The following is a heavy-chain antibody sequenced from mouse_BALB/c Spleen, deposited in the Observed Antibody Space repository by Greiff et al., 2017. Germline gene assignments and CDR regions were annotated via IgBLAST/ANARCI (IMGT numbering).Heavy chain of an antibody. CDR3: ASLYRYYAMDY. CDR2: ISSGGSYT. D-gene: IGHD2-14*01. V-gene: IGHV5-6*01. Sequence: EVKLMESGGDLVKPGGSLKLSCAASGFTFSSYGMSWVRQTPDKRLEWVATISSGGSYTYYPDSVKGRFTISRDNAKNTLYLQMSSLKSEDTAMYYCASLYRYYAMDYWGQGTSVTVSS. J-gene: IGHJ4*01. CDR1: GFTFSSYG.